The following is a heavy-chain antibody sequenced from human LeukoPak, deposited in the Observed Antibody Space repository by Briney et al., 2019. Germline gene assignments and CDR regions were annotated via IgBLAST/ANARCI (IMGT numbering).Heavy chain of an antibody. V-gene: IGHV4-4*09. Sequence: PSETLSLTCTTSGVSISRFYWSWVRQPPGKGLEWIGNIYSGVPTYFNPSLKSRVIISVDTSKNQFSLNLTSVTAADTAMYSCVQTTGWPGFDYWGQGILVTVSS. J-gene: IGHJ4*02. CDR3: VQTTGWPGFDY. CDR2: IYSGVPT. CDR1: GVSISRFY. D-gene: IGHD1-1*01.